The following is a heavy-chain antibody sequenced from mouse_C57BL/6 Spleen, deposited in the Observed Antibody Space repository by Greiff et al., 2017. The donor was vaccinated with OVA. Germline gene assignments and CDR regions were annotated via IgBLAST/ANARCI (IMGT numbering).Heavy chain of an antibody. CDR3: ARPFDY. CDR2: IDPSYSYT. Sequence: QVQLQQPVAELVKPVASVKLSFKASGYTFTSYWMPWVKQRPGQGLEWIGEIDPSYSYTKYHQKFQGTATLTVDTSSSTAYMQLSSLTSEDSAVYYCARPFDYWGQGTTLTVSS. J-gene: IGHJ2*01. CDR1: GYTFTSYW. V-gene: IGHV1-50*01.